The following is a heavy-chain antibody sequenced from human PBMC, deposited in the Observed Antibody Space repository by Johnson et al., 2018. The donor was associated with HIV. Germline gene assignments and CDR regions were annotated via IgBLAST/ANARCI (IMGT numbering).Heavy chain of an antibody. D-gene: IGHD3-22*01. CDR2: ISSSGSTI. V-gene: IGHV3-11*04. CDR1: GFTFSDSY. Sequence: QVQLVESGGGLVKPGGSLRLSCAASGFTFSDSYMSWIRQAPGKGLEWVSYISSSGSTIYYADSVKGRFTISRDNAKNSLYLQMNSLRAEDTAVYYCARVVPSEQDANYYDSSHYFDAFHIWGQGTLVTVSS. J-gene: IGHJ3*02. CDR3: ARVVPSEQDANYYDSSHYFDAFHI.